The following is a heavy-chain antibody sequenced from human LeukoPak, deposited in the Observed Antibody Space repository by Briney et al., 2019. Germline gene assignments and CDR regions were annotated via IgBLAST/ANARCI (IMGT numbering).Heavy chain of an antibody. CDR1: EFTFRIYD. J-gene: IGHJ4*02. CDR2: ISSGGSA. CDR3: AKXSSGSYYSNFDY. V-gene: IGHV3-23*01. D-gene: IGHD3-10*01. Sequence: GGSLRLSCAASEFTFRIYDMTWVRQAPGEGLEWVSVISSGGSAYYSDSVKGRFTISMENSKNTLYLEMKSLGADDTAVYYCAKXSSGSYYSNFDYWGQGTLVTV.